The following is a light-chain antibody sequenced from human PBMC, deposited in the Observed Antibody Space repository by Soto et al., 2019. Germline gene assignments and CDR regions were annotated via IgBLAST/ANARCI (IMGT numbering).Light chain of an antibody. V-gene: IGKV3-20*01. CDR3: QQYGSSPWT. CDR1: QSVSSSF. Sequence: EIVLTQSPGTLSLSPGERATLSCRASQSVSSSFLAWYQQKPGQAPRLLIFGASSRASGIPDRFSGSESGTDFTLTISRLQPEDFAVYYWQQYGSSPWTFGQGTKVEIK. J-gene: IGKJ1*01. CDR2: GAS.